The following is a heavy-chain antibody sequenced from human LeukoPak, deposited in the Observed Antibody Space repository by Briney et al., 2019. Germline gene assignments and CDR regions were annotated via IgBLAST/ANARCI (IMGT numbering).Heavy chain of an antibody. Sequence: SETLSLTCTVSGGSISSYYWSWIRQPAGKGLEWIGYIYYSGSTNYNPSLKSRVTISVDTSKNQFSLKLSSVTAADTAVYCCARDSVYCSGGSRSGDNWFDPWGQGTLVIVSS. CDR1: GGSISSYY. D-gene: IGHD2-15*01. CDR3: ARDSVYCSGGSRSGDNWFDP. J-gene: IGHJ5*02. V-gene: IGHV4-59*01. CDR2: IYYSGST.